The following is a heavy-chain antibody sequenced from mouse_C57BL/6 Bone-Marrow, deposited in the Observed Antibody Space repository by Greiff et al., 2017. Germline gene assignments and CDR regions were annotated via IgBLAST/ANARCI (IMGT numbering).Heavy chain of an antibody. J-gene: IGHJ4*01. CDR2: IHPNYGTT. CDR3: ARCYDYDYAMDY. Sequence: VQLKESGPELVKPGASVKISCKASGYSFTDYNMNWVKQSNGKSLEWIGVIHPNYGTTSYNQKFKGKATLTVDQSSRTAYMQLTSLTSEDSAVYYWARCYDYDYAMDYWGQGTSVTVSS. D-gene: IGHD2-4*01. V-gene: IGHV1-39*01. CDR1: GYSFTDYN.